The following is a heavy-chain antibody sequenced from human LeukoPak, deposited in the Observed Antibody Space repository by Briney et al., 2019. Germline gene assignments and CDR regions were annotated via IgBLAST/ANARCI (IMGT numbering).Heavy chain of an antibody. J-gene: IGHJ4*02. CDR3: AKGSGYYPEGSDY. CDR1: GFTFSSYA. CDR2: ISGSGGST. V-gene: IGHV3-23*01. Sequence: HPGGSLRLSCAASGFTFSSYAMSWVRQAPGKGLEWVSGISGSGGSTYYADSVKGRFTISRDNSKNTLYLQMNSLRAEDTAVYYCAKGSGYYPEGSDYWGQGTLVTVSS. D-gene: IGHD3-22*01.